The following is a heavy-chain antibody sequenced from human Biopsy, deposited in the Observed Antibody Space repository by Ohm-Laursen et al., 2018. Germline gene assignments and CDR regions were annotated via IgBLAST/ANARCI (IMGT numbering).Heavy chain of an antibody. J-gene: IGHJ5*02. V-gene: IGHV1-2*02. CDR1: GHTLTGHY. CDR2: MNPDSGNT. CDR3: ARDSGDGSGNYGGCFDP. D-gene: IGHD3-10*01. Sequence: SVKVSCKASGHTLTGHYMHWVRQAPGQGPEWMGWMNPDSGNTKYAQKFQGRVTMTRDTSISTAYMELSSLRSDDTAVYYCARDSGDGSGNYGGCFDPWGQGTLVTVSS.